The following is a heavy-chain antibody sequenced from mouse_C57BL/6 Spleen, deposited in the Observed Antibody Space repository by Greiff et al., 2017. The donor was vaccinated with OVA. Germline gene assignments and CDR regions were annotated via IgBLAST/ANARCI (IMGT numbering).Heavy chain of an antibody. CDR1: GFNIKDDY. CDR3: TTSYDTGSYAMDY. J-gene: IGHJ4*01. V-gene: IGHV14-4*01. D-gene: IGHD2-12*01. Sequence: VQLQQSGAELVRPGASVKLSCTASGFNIKDDYMHWVKQSPEQGLEWIGWIDPENGDTEYASKFQGKATITADTSSNTAYLQLSSLTSEDTAVYYCTTSYDTGSYAMDYWGQGTSVTVSS. CDR2: IDPENGDT.